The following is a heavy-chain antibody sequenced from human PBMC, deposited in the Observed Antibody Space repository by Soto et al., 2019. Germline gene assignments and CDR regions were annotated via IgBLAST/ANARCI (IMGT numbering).Heavy chain of an antibody. D-gene: IGHD2-15*01. CDR1: GFTFSSYG. CDR3: AKNTLGYCSGGSCLTHGMDV. V-gene: IGHV3-30*18. Sequence: PGGSLRLSCAASGFTFSSYGMHWVRQAPGKGLEWVAVISHDGSNKYYADSVKGRLTISRDNSKNTLYLQMNSLRAEDTAVYYCAKNTLGYCSGGSCLTHGMDVWGQGTTVTVSS. J-gene: IGHJ6*02. CDR2: ISHDGSNK.